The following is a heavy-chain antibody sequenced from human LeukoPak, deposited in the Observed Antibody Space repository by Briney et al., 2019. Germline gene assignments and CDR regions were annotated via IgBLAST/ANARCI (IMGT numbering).Heavy chain of an antibody. D-gene: IGHD1-26*01. CDR3: ARVSGSYRYFDY. CDR1: GFTFSSYA. J-gene: IGHJ4*02. Sequence: PGGSLRLSCAASGFTFSSYAMSWVRQAPGKGLEWVSGISGSTYYADSVKGRFTISRDNSKNTLYLQMNSLRAEDTAVYYCARVSGSYRYFDYWGQGTLVTVSS. CDR2: ISGST. V-gene: IGHV3-23*01.